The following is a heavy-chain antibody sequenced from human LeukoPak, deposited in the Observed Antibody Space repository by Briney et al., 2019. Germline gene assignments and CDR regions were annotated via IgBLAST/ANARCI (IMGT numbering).Heavy chain of an antibody. Sequence: GGSLRLSCAASGFTFRSFAVNWVRQPPGKGLEWVSAISGSAGSTYYADSVKGRFTISRDNSKNTLYLQMNSLRAEDTAVYYCAKDLRVRGVPYYFDYWGQGTLVTVSS. CDR3: AKDLRVRGVPYYFDY. D-gene: IGHD3-10*01. CDR1: GFTFRSFA. J-gene: IGHJ4*02. V-gene: IGHV3-23*01. CDR2: ISGSAGST.